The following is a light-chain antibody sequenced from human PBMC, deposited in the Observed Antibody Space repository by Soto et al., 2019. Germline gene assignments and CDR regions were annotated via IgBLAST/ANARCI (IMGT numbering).Light chain of an antibody. CDR2: SSS. CDR3: QQYYSSPQT. CDR1: QTVLYSSNNKNY. J-gene: IGKJ1*01. V-gene: IGKV4-1*01. Sequence: DIVMPHSPDSLAVSLGERATFNCKSSQTVLYSSNNKNYLAWYQQKPGQAPKLLIHSSSTRTSGVPDRFSGSGSGTDFTLTISNLQAEDVAVYYCQQYYSSPQTFGQGTKVDIK.